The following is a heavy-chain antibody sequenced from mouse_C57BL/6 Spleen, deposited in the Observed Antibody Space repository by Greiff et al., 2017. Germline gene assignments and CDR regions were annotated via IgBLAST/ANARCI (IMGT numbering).Heavy chain of an antibody. V-gene: IGHV7-3*01. Sequence: EVKLVESGGGLVQPGGSLSLSCAASGFTFTDYYMSWVRQPPGKALEWLGFIRNKANGYTTEYSASVKGRFTISRDNSQSILYLQMNALRAEDSATYCCARYTETLYAMDDWGQGTSVTVSS. J-gene: IGHJ4*01. CDR1: GFTFTDYY. CDR2: IRNKANGYTT. CDR3: ARYTETLYAMDD.